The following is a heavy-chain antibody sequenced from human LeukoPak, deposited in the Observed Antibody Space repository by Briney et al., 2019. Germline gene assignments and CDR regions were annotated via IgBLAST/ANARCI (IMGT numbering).Heavy chain of an antibody. Sequence: GESLKISCKGSGYSFTGYWVGWVRQMPGKGLEWMGIIYPGDSDTRYSPAFQGQVAITADKSISNAYLQWSSLKATDTAMYHCARRLGWDYDSSGYKFDYWGQGTLVTVTS. CDR2: IYPGDSDT. J-gene: IGHJ4*02. CDR3: ARRLGWDYDSSGYKFDY. CDR1: GYSFTGYW. V-gene: IGHV5-51*01. D-gene: IGHD3-22*01.